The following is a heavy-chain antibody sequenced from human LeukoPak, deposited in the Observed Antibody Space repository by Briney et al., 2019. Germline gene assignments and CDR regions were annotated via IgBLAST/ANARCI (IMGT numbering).Heavy chain of an antibody. V-gene: IGHV3-30*02. CDR2: IRYDGSNK. Sequence: GGSLRLSCAASGFTFSSYGVHWVRQAPGKGLEWVAFIRYDGSNKYYAASVKGRFTISRDNSKNTLYLQMNSLRAEDTAVYYCATYSSSNGREFQYWGQGTLVTVSS. D-gene: IGHD2-2*01. CDR3: ATYSSSNGREFQY. CDR1: GFTFSSYG. J-gene: IGHJ1*01.